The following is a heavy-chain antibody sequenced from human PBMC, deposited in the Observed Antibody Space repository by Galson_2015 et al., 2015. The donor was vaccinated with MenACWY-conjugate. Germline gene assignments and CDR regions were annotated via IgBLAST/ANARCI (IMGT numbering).Heavy chain of an antibody. V-gene: IGHV4-4*02. D-gene: IGHD3-10*01. Sequence: ETLSLTCAVSGGSISINYWWTWVRQPPGKGLEWIGEIYHSGSTNYNPSLKSRLTVSVDKSKNQFSLKLSSVTAADTAAYYCARGNYYVSGTYYKSANFDYWGQGSLVTVSS. CDR2: IYHSGST. CDR3: ARGNYYVSGTYYKSANFDY. J-gene: IGHJ4*02. CDR1: GGSISINYW.